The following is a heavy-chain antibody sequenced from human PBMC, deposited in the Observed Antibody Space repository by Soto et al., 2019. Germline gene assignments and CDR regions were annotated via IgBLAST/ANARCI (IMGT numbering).Heavy chain of an antibody. CDR3: ARDRRPAAPRGDWFDP. J-gene: IGHJ5*02. Sequence: VQLVESGGGLVRPGGSLRLSCAASGFTFINAWMSWVRQAPGKGLEWVGRIRSKSDGGTADYAAPVKGRFTISRDDSKNTLYLQVNTLKTEDTAVYYCARDRRPAAPRGDWFDPWGQGTLVTVSS. CDR2: IRSKSDGGTA. V-gene: IGHV3-15*01. CDR1: GFTFINAW. D-gene: IGHD2-2*01.